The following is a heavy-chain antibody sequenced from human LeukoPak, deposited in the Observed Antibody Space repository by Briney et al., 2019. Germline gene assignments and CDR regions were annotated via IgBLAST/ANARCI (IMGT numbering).Heavy chain of an antibody. CDR2: MNPNSSNT. Sequence: ASVKVSCKASGYTFTSYDINWVRQATGQGLEWMGWMNPNSSNTGYAQKFQGRVTMTRNTSISTAYMELSSLRSEDTAVYYCARVLIGIAAAGFDYWGQGTLVTVSS. CDR1: GYTFTSYD. J-gene: IGHJ4*02. CDR3: ARVLIGIAAAGFDY. D-gene: IGHD6-13*01. V-gene: IGHV1-8*01.